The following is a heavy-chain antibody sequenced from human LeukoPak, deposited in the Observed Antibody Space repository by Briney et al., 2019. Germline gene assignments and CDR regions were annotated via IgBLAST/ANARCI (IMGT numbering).Heavy chain of an antibody. J-gene: IGHJ3*02. CDR3: ATPQEGDAFDI. Sequence: GASVKVSCKASGYTFTSYDINWVRQATGQGLEWMGWMNPNSGNTGYAQKFQGRATITRNTSISTAYRELSSLRSEDTAVYYCATPQEGDAFDIWGQGTMVTVSS. D-gene: IGHD1-14*01. CDR2: MNPNSGNT. CDR1: GYTFTSYD. V-gene: IGHV1-8*03.